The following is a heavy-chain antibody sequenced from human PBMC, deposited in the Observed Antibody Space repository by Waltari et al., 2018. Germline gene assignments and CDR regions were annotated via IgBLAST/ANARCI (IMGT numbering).Heavy chain of an antibody. Sequence: EVQLVESGGDLVQRGGSLTLSCAASGLTLSTYNMNWVRQAPGKGPEWVSYISDSGTTISYADSVKGRFTVSRDNAKNSLYLQMNSLRAEDTAVYYCARTFNYYFNMDVWGKGTTVTVSS. V-gene: IGHV3-48*04. J-gene: IGHJ6*03. CDR3: ARTFNYYFNMDV. CDR1: GLTLSTYN. CDR2: ISDSGTTI.